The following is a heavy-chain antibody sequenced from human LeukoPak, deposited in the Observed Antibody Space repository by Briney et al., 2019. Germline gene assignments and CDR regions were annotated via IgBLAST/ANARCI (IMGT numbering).Heavy chain of an antibody. CDR1: GFALSSHW. CDR3: ARNNGMDV. V-gene: IGHV3-7*03. CDR2: VNRDGSET. J-gene: IGHJ6*02. Sequence: GGSLRLSCAASGFALSSHWMTWVRQVPGRGPEWVANVNRDGSETYYLDSVKGRFTISKDSAKNSLYLQMNSLRAEDTALYHCARNNGMDVWGQGTTVIVSS.